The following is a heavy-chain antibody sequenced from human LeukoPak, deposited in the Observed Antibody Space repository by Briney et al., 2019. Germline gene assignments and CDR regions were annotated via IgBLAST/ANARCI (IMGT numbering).Heavy chain of an antibody. V-gene: IGHV4-30-4*08. Sequence: SETLSLTCTVSGGSISSGDYYWSWIRQPPGKGLEWIGYIYYSGSTYYNPSLKSRVTISVDTSKNQFSLKLNSVTAADTAVYYCARVGFIWFGELSQPHAFDIWGQGTMVTVSS. CDR3: ARVGFIWFGELSQPHAFDI. J-gene: IGHJ3*02. CDR1: GGSISSGDYY. CDR2: IYYSGST. D-gene: IGHD3-10*01.